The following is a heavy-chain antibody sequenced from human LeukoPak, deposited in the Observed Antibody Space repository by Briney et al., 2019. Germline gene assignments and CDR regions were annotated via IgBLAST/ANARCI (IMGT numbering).Heavy chain of an antibody. CDR1: GFTFSGYG. J-gene: IGHJ4*02. CDR3: ARGPNSSGWYGGGFDY. V-gene: IGHV3-33*01. Sequence: GGSLRLSCAASGFTFSGYGMHWVRQAPGKGLEWVAVIWYDGSNKYYADSVKGRFTISRDNSKNTLYLQVNSLRAEDTAVYYCARGPNSSGWYGGGFDYWGQATLVTVSS. CDR2: IWYDGSNK. D-gene: IGHD6-19*01.